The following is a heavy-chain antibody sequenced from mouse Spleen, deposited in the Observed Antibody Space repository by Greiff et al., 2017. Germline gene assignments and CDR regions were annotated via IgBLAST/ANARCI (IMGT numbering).Heavy chain of an antibody. V-gene: IGHV1-61*01. Sequence: QVQLKQPGAELVRPGSSVKLSCKASGYTFTSYWMDWVKQRPGQGLEWIGNIYPSDSETHYNQKFKDKATLTVDKSSSTAYMQLSSLTSEDSAVYYCARRDGNFIFDYWGQGTTLTVSS. CDR1: GYTFTSYW. CDR2: IYPSDSET. CDR3: ARRDGNFIFDY. D-gene: IGHD2-1*01. J-gene: IGHJ2*01.